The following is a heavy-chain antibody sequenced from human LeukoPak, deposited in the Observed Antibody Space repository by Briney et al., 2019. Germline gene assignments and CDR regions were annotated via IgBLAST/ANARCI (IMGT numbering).Heavy chain of an antibody. D-gene: IGHD4-17*01. CDR3: ARDTDGDDYGDHEGDY. J-gene: IGHJ4*02. V-gene: IGHV4-39*07. CDR1: GGSISSSSYY. Sequence: SETLSLTCTVSGGSISSSSYYWGWIRQPPGKGLEWIGSIYYSGSTYYNPSLKSRVTISVDTSKNQFSLKLSSVTAADTAVYYCARDTDGDDYGDHEGDYWGQGTLVTVSS. CDR2: IYYSGST.